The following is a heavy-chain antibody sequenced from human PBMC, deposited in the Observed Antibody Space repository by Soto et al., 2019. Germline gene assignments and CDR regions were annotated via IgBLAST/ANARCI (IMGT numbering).Heavy chain of an antibody. CDR3: AKGEVQSYYFDY. CDR1: GFTFSSYA. J-gene: IGHJ4*02. CDR2: ISGSGGST. D-gene: IGHD1-1*01. Sequence: GGSLRLSCAASGFTFSSYAMSWVRQAPGKGLEWVSAISGSGGSTYYADSVKGRVTISRDNSKNTLYLQMNSLRAEDTAVYYCAKGEVQSYYFDYWGQGTLVTVSS. V-gene: IGHV3-23*01.